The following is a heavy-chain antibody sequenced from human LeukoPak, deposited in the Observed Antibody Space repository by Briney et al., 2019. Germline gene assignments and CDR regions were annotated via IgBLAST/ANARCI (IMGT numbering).Heavy chain of an antibody. CDR1: GGSFSGYY. Sequence: SSETLSLTCAVYGGSFSGYYWSWIRQPPGKGLEWIGEINHSGSTNYNPSLKSRVTISVDTSKNQFSLKLSSVTAADTAVYYCARWYYYGSGSYPSDYWGQGTLVTVSS. CDR2: INHSGST. V-gene: IGHV4-34*01. D-gene: IGHD3-10*01. CDR3: ARWYYYGSGSYPSDY. J-gene: IGHJ4*02.